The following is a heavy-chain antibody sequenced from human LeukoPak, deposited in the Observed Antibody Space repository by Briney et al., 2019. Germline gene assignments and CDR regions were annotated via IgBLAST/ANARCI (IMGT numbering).Heavy chain of an antibody. CDR3: ARQIAVVEPTDPNWFDS. V-gene: IGHV4-39*07. CDR2: IFYSGTT. CDR1: GDSISSSSFY. Sequence: PSETLSLTCNVSGDSISSSSFYWGWIRQPPGKGLEWIGSIFYSGTTYYTPSLKSRVTLSLDTSKNHFSLRLTSVTAADTAVYYCARQIAVVEPTDPNWFDSWGQGTLVTVSS. D-gene: IGHD2-21*01. J-gene: IGHJ5*01.